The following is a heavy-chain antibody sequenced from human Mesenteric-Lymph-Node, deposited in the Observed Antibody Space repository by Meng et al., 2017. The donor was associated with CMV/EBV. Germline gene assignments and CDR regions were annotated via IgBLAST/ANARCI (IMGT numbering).Heavy chain of an antibody. Sequence: SETLSLTCTVSGGSISSSSYYWGWIRQPPGKGLEWIGSIYYSGSTYYNPSLKSRVTISADTSKNQFSLKLTSVTAADTAVYYCARGRIFCSTPGCYKAWFFHHWGQGTLVTVSS. CDR3: ARGRIFCSTPGCYKAWFFHH. J-gene: IGHJ1*01. D-gene: IGHD2-2*02. V-gene: IGHV4-39*07. CDR1: GGSISSSSYY. CDR2: IYYSGST.